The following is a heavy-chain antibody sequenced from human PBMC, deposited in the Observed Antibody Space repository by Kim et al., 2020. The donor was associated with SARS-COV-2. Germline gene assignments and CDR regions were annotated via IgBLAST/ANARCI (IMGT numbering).Heavy chain of an antibody. CDR3: AKDVKGSSSWYTVGY. V-gene: IGHV3-23*01. Sequence: GGSLRLSCAASGFNIRDFAMSWVRQGRGKGLEWVSAVSGGGARTYYADSVKGRFTISRDTSKNTLHLEMSSLRAEDTAVYYCAKDVKGSSSWYTVGYWGQGTRVAVSS. CDR1: GFNIRDFA. D-gene: IGHD6-13*01. J-gene: IGHJ4*02. CDR2: VSGGGART.